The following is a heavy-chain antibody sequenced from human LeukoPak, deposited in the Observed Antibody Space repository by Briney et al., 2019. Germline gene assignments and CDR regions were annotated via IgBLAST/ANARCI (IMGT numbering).Heavy chain of an antibody. V-gene: IGHV3-23*01. J-gene: IGHJ4*02. CDR2: ISGSGGST. CDR1: GFTFSSSW. D-gene: IGHD5-12*01. Sequence: GGSLRLSCAASGFTFSSSWMAWVRQAPGKGLEWVSAISGSGGSTYYADSVKGRFTISRDNSKNTLYLQMNSLRAEDTAVYYCAKGRGYEDYFDYWGQGVLVTVSS. CDR3: AKGRGYEDYFDY.